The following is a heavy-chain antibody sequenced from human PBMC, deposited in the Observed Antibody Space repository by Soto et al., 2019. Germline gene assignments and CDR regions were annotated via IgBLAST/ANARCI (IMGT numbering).Heavy chain of an antibody. V-gene: IGHV3-53*01. CDR1: GLTVSGKKY. D-gene: IGHD4-4*01. Sequence: GGSLRLSCAVSGLTVSGKKYVAWVRQAPGKGLEWVSGFYDLDGTYYADSLKGRFTTSGDSSRTIVYLQMNDLRPEDTAVYYCATWHLQEHAYDVWGQGATVTVSS. J-gene: IGHJ3*01. CDR3: ATWHLQEHAYDV. CDR2: FYDLDGT.